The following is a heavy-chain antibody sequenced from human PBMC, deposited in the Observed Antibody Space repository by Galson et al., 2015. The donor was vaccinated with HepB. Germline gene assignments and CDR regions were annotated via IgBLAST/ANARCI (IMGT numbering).Heavy chain of an antibody. D-gene: IGHD4-23*01. CDR2: IYYSGST. J-gene: IGHJ3*02. CDR3: ARDFLTGVNAFDI. V-gene: IGHV4-59*01. CDR1: GGSISSYY. Sequence: ETLSLTCTVSGGSISSYYWSWIRQPPGKGLEWIGYIYYSGSTNYNPSLKSRVTISVDTSKNQFSLKLSSVTAADTAVYYCARDFLTGVNAFDIWGQGTMVTVSS.